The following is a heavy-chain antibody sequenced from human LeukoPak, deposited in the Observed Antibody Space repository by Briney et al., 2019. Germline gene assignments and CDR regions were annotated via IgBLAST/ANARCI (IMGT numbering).Heavy chain of an antibody. J-gene: IGHJ3*02. Sequence: GESLKISCQGSGYSFTSYWIGWVRQMPGKGLEWMGIIYPGDSDTRYSPSFQGQVTISVDKSISTAYLQWSSLKASDTAMYYCARDCGGDCYSAEDAFDIWGQGTMVTVSS. CDR1: GYSFTSYW. V-gene: IGHV5-51*01. CDR2: IYPGDSDT. CDR3: ARDCGGDCYSAEDAFDI. D-gene: IGHD2-21*02.